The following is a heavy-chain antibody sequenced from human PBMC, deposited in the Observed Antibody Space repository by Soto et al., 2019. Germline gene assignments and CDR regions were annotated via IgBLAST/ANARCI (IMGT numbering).Heavy chain of an antibody. J-gene: IGHJ4*02. CDR1: GFTFSSYS. CDR2: ISSSSSYI. D-gene: IGHD1-20*01. CDR3: ARDLVTGTLIDY. V-gene: IGHV3-21*01. Sequence: EVQLVESGGGLVKPGGSLRLSCAASGFTFSSYSMNWVRQAPGKGLEWVSSISSSSSYIYYADSVKGRFTISRDNAKNSLYLHMNSLRAEDTAVYYCARDLVTGTLIDYWGQGTLVTVSS.